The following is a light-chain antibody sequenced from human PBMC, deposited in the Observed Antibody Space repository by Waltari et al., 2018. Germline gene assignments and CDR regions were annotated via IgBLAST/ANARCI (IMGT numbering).Light chain of an antibody. CDR1: QGISNY. J-gene: IGKJ1*01. Sequence: IQLTQSPSSLSASLRDRVTITCLASQGISNYLAWYQHKPGKAPKLLIYAASTLQSGVPSRFSGSGSGTDFTLTISSLQPEDFATYYCQQLNSYQWTFGQGTKVEIK. CDR2: AAS. CDR3: QQLNSYQWT. V-gene: IGKV1-9*01.